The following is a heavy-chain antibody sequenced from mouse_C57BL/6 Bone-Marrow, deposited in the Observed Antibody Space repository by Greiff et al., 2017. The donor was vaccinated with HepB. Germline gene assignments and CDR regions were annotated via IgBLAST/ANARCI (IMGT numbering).Heavy chain of an antibody. J-gene: IGHJ2*01. CDR2: ISNGGGST. CDR3: ARQGPYYYGSSYLDY. V-gene: IGHV5-12*01. Sequence: EVQGVESGGGLVQPGGSLKLSCAASGFTFSDYYMYWVRQTPEKRLEWVAYISNGGGSTYYPDTVKGRFTISRDNAKNTLYLQMSRLKSADTAMYYCARQGPYYYGSSYLDYWGQGTTLTVSS. D-gene: IGHD1-1*01. CDR1: GFTFSDYY.